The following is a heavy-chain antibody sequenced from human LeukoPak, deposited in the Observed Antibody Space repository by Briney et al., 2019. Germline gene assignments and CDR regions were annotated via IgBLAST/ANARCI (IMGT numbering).Heavy chain of an antibody. Sequence: PSETLSLTCTVSGDSISSYYWSWIRQPPGKGLEWIGYIYYTGTTYYNPSLKSRVTISVDTSNKQFSLKLSSVTAADTAVYYCARTSRVIAARPSDYWGQGTLVTVSS. V-gene: IGHV4-30-4*08. CDR3: ARTSRVIAARPSDY. CDR2: IYYTGTT. D-gene: IGHD6-6*01. J-gene: IGHJ4*02. CDR1: GDSISSYY.